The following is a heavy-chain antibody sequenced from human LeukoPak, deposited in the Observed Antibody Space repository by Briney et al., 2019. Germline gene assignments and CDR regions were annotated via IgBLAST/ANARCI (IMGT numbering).Heavy chain of an antibody. CDR2: FYTNGST. Sequence: SETLSLTCTVSGGSISSYYWTWIRQPAGKGLEWIGRFYTNGSTSYNPSLKSRVTMSVDTSKNQFSLKLSSVTAADTAVYYCASYPKLWFGELFHDAFDIWGQGTMVTVSS. J-gene: IGHJ3*02. CDR1: GGSISSYY. D-gene: IGHD3-10*01. CDR3: ASYPKLWFGELFHDAFDI. V-gene: IGHV4-4*07.